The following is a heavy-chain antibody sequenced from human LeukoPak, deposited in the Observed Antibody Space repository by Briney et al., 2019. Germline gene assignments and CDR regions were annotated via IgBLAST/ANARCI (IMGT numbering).Heavy chain of an antibody. V-gene: IGHV3-30*02. CDR2: IRYDGSDK. CDR1: GFTFSSYG. J-gene: IGHJ3*02. Sequence: GGSLRLSCAASGFTFSSYGIHWVRQAPVKGLEWVAFIRYDGSDKYFADIVKGRFTISRDNSKNTVYLQMNSLRVEDTAVYYCTKGQLWASGRAFDIWGQGTMVTVSS. CDR3: TKGQLWASGRAFDI. D-gene: IGHD3-16*01.